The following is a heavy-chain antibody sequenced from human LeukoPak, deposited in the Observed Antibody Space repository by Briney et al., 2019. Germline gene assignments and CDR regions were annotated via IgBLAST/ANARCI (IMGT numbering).Heavy chain of an antibody. J-gene: IGHJ4*02. CDR2: IKQDGSEK. CDR3: GRLGYFSGGSCYPGFHFDT. D-gene: IGHD2-15*01. Sequence: GGSLRLSCAASGFTFSSYLMSWGRQAPGKGLEWVANIKQDGSEKYYVDSVKGRFTISRDNAKNSLYLQMNSLRAEDTAVYYCGRLGYFSGGSCYPGFHFDTWGQGTLVTVSP. CDR1: GFTFSSYL. V-gene: IGHV3-7*01.